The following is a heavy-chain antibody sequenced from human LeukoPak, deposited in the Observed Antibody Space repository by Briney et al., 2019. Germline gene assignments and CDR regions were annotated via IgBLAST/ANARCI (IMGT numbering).Heavy chain of an antibody. V-gene: IGHV3-23*01. Sequence: GGSLRLSCAASGFTFSSYAMSWVRQAPGKGLEWVSAISGSGGSTYYADSVKGRFTISRDNSKNTLYLQMNSLRAEDTAVYYCAKHSYYYGSGSAIRDTDLYYFDYWSRGTLVTVSS. CDR2: ISGSGGST. CDR3: AKHSYYYGSGSAIRDTDLYYFDY. D-gene: IGHD3-10*01. CDR1: GFTFSSYA. J-gene: IGHJ4*02.